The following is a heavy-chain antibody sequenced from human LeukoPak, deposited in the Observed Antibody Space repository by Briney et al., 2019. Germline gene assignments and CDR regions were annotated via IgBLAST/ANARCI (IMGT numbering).Heavy chain of an antibody. CDR3: ARATQGYCSGGSYYEYYFDY. CDR1: GGTFSSYA. CDR2: IIPIFGTA. D-gene: IGHD2-15*01. J-gene: IGHJ4*02. V-gene: IGHV1-69*06. Sequence: ASVKVSCKASGGTFSSYAISWVRQAPGQGLEWMGGIIPIFGTANYAQKFQGRVTITADKSTSTAYMGLSSLRSEDTAAYYCARATQGYCSGGSYYEYYFDYWGQGTLVTVSS.